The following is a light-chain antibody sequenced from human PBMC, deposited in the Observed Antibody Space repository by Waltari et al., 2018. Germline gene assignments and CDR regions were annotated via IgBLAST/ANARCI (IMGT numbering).Light chain of an antibody. V-gene: IGKV1-39*01. J-gene: IGKJ2*01. CDR1: HNIGTF. Sequence: DIQMTQSPVSLSASVGDTVTITCRASHNIGTFLSWYQQRPAKAPTVLIYAASTLQRGVPSRFSGSGSGTDFTLTIFSLQPEDFATYYCQQSYSTPLYSFGQGTKLEIK. CDR3: QQSYSTPLYS. CDR2: AAS.